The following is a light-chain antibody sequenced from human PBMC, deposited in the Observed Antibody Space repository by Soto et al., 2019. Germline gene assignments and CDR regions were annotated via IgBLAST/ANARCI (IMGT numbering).Light chain of an antibody. CDR2: SNT. CDR3: ASSDDNLNGPV. J-gene: IGLJ2*01. V-gene: IGLV1-40*01. Sequence: QSVLTQPPSVSGAPGQRVTISCNGSKSNIGADYGVHWYQQLPGTAPKVLIYSNTNRPSGVPERFSASKSGTSASLAITGLQSEDEADYYCASSDDNLNGPVFGRGTKVTVL. CDR1: KSNIGADYG.